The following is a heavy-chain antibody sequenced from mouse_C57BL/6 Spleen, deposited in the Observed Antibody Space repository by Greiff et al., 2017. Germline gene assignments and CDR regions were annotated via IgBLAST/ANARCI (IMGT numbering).Heavy chain of an antibody. V-gene: IGHV1-81*01. Sequence: QVQLQQSGAELARPGASVKLSCKASGYTFTSYGISWVKQRTGQGLEWIGEIYPRSGNTYYNEKFKGKATLTADKSSSTAYMELRSLTSDDSAVYSCARVYGSSWPGAMDYWGQGTSVTVSS. CDR3: ARVYGSSWPGAMDY. J-gene: IGHJ4*01. CDR1: GYTFTSYG. D-gene: IGHD1-1*01. CDR2: IYPRSGNT.